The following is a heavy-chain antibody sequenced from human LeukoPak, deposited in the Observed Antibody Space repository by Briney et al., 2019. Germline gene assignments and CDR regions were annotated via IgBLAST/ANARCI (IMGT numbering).Heavy chain of an antibody. CDR1: GFTFSSYA. CDR3: ARGEIVFTFGSGRPGDAFDI. Sequence: GGSLRLSCAASGFTFSSYAMHWVRQAPGKGLEWVAVISYDGSNKYYADSVKGRFTISRDNSKNTLYQQMNSLRAEDTAVYYCARGEIVFTFGSGRPGDAFDIWGQGTMVTVSS. V-gene: IGHV3-30-3*01. D-gene: IGHD3-16*01. CDR2: ISYDGSNK. J-gene: IGHJ3*02.